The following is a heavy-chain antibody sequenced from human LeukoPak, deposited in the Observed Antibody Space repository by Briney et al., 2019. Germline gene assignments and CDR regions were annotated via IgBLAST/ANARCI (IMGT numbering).Heavy chain of an antibody. D-gene: IGHD1-7*01. CDR3: ARQRLGNWNLPEVDY. CDR2: IYYSGST. Sequence: PSETLSLTCTVSGGSISSSSYYWGWIRQPPGKGLEWIGSIYYSGSTYYNPSLKSRVTISVDTSKNQFSLKLSSVTAADTAVYYCARQRLGNWNLPEVDYWGQGTLVTVSS. CDR1: GGSISSSSYY. V-gene: IGHV4-39*01. J-gene: IGHJ4*02.